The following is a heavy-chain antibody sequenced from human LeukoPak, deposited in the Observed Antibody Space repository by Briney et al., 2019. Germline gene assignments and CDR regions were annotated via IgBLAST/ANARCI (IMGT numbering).Heavy chain of an antibody. V-gene: IGHV1-2*02. CDR2: INPNSGGT. J-gene: IGHJ3*02. Sequence: ASVKVSCKASGYTFTGYHMHWVRQAPGQGLEWMGWINPNSGGTNYAQKLQGRVTMTTDTSTSTAYMELRSLRSDDTAVYYCARVHSGRPLGFAAFDIWGQGTMVTVSS. CDR3: ARVHSGRPLGFAAFDI. CDR1: GYTFTGYH. D-gene: IGHD1-26*01.